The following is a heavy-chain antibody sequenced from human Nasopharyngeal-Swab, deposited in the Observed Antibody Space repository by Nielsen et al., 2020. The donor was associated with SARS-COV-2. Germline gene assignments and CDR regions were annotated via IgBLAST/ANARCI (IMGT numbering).Heavy chain of an antibody. J-gene: IGHJ4*02. CDR1: GYTFTSYA. V-gene: IGHV1-3*01. CDR2: INAGNGNT. CDR3: ARYVEDGGSSSEPIDYFDY. Sequence: ASVKVSCKASGYTFTSYAMHWVRQAPGQRLEWMGWINAGNGNTKYSQKFQGRVTITRDTSASTAYMELSSLRSEDTAVYYCARYVEDGGSSSEPIDYFDYWGQGTLVTVSS. D-gene: IGHD6-6*01.